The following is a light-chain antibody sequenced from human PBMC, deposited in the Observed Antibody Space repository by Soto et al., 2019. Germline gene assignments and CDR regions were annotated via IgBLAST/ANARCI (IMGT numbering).Light chain of an antibody. V-gene: IGKV3-20*01. J-gene: IGKJ5*01. CDR2: GAA. CDR3: QQYASLPIT. CDR1: QTVSSGY. Sequence: EIVLTQSPGTLSLSPGARATLSCRASQTVSSGYLAWYQQKPGQAPRLLVYGAASRATGIPDRFSGSGSGTDFPITISRLDPEDFAMYYCQQYASLPITFGQGTKLDIK.